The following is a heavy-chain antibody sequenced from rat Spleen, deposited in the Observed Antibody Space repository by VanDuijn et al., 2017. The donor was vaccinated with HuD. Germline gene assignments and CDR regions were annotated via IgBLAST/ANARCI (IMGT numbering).Heavy chain of an antibody. J-gene: IGHJ2*01. CDR1: GYSITSNY. CDR2: ISYSGST. D-gene: IGHD4-2*01. Sequence: EVQLQESGPGLVKPSQSLSLTCSVTGYSITSNYWGWIRKFPGNKMEWMGYISYSGSTSYNPSLKSRISITRDTSKNQFFLQLNSVTTEDAATDYWARHRILDTRLYWGQGVMVTVSS. CDR3: ARHRILDTRLY. V-gene: IGHV3-1*01.